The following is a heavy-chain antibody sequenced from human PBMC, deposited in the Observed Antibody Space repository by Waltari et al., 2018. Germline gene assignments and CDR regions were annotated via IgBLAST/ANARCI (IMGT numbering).Heavy chain of an antibody. J-gene: IGHJ3*02. CDR1: GYSISSGYY. V-gene: IGHV4-38-2*02. Sequence: QVQLQESGPGLVKPSATLSLTCTVSGYSISSGYYWGWIRQPPGKGLEWIGSIYHSGSTYYNPSLKSRVTISVDTSKNQFSLKLSSVTAADTAVYYCAYPLVTTGAFDIWGQGTMVTVSS. CDR3: AYPLVTTGAFDI. CDR2: IYHSGST. D-gene: IGHD4-4*01.